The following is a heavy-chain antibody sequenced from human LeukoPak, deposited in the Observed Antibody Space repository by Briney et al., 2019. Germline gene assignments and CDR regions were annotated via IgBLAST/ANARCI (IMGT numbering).Heavy chain of an antibody. D-gene: IGHD6-19*01. CDR3: ARTIISSGWYASFDY. Sequence: GGSLRLSCAASGFTISSYSMNWVRQAPGKGLEWVSSISSSSSYIYYADSVKGRFTISRDNAKNSLYLQMNSLRAEDTAVYYCARTIISSGWYASFDYWGQGTLVTVSS. CDR2: ISSSSSYI. CDR1: GFTISSYS. J-gene: IGHJ4*02. V-gene: IGHV3-21*01.